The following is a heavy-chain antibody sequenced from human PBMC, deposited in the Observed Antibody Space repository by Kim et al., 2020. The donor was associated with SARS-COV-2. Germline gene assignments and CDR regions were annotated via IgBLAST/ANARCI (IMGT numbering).Heavy chain of an antibody. J-gene: IGHJ4*02. V-gene: IGHV3-30*02. CDR3: VRVTTGTFDY. Sequence: YSGSVKGRFTISRDNSKNKLFLEISSLGSADSGLYYCVRVTTGTFDYWGQGTLVTVSS. D-gene: IGHD2-21*02.